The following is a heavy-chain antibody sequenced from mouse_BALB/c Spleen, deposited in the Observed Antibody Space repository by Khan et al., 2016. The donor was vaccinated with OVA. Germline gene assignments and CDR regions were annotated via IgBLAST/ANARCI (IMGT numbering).Heavy chain of an antibody. D-gene: IGHD1-1*01. V-gene: IGHV1S135*01. Sequence: EVQLQESGPELMKPGASVKISCKASGYSFSTYYIHWVTRSHGKTLEWIGYIDPFNGGTTYNQKFKGKATLTVDKSSSTAYVHLTSLTSEDSAVYYCARHGSTSWFAYWGQGTLVTVSA. J-gene: IGHJ3*01. CDR3: ARHGSTSWFAY. CDR2: IDPFNGGT. CDR1: GYSFSTYY.